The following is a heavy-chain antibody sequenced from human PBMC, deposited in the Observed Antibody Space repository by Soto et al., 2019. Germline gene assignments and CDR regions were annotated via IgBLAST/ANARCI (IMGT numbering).Heavy chain of an antibody. CDR3: ARVADCSGGRCYFSVDY. CDR1: GGSISSGDYY. D-gene: IGHD2-15*01. V-gene: IGHV4-30-4*01. J-gene: IGHJ4*02. CDR2: IYYSGST. Sequence: QVQLQESGPGLVKPSQTLSLTCTVSGGSISSGDYYWSWIRQPPGKGLEWIGYIYYSGSTYYNPSRKSRVTISADTSKNQFSLKLSSVTAADTAVYYCARVADCSGGRCYFSVDYWGQGTLVTVSS.